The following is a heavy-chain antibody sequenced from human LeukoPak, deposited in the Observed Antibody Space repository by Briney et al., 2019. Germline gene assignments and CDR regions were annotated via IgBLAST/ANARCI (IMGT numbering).Heavy chain of an antibody. CDR2: INPKSGGT. D-gene: IGHD1-14*01. J-gene: IGHJ4*02. CDR3: ARATAENDY. CDR1: GYTFTGHY. V-gene: IGHV1-2*02. Sequence: ASLKVACKASGYTFTGHYMHWVRQAPGQGLEWMGWINPKSGGTNYLQKFQGRVTMTRDTSISTAYMELSRLRSDDTAVYYCARATAENDYWGQGTLVTVSS.